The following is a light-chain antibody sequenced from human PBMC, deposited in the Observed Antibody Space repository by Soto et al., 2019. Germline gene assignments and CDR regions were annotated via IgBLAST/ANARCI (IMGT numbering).Light chain of an antibody. J-gene: IGKJ1*01. CDR3: QQYGRSGT. CDR1: QSVSHNY. CDR2: CAS. Sequence: EIGLTQSPGPLSLAPGERATLSCRASQSVSHNYFAGYQQKPGHAPRLLLYCASNRATGIPDRFSGSGSGIDFTLTSSQLEPEDFSVYYCQQYGRSGTFGQGTKVEIK. V-gene: IGKV3-20*01.